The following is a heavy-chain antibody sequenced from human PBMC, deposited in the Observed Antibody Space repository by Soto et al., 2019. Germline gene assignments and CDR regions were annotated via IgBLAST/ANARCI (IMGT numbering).Heavy chain of an antibody. V-gene: IGHV3-23*01. Sequence: PGGSLRLSCAASGFTFSSYAMSWVRQAPGKGLEWVSAISGSGGSTYYADSVKGRFTISRDNSKNTLYLQMNSLRAEDTAVYYCAKESPYCSGGSCQYYFDYWGQGTLVTVSS. CDR1: GFTFSSYA. D-gene: IGHD2-15*01. CDR3: AKESPYCSGGSCQYYFDY. CDR2: ISGSGGST. J-gene: IGHJ4*02.